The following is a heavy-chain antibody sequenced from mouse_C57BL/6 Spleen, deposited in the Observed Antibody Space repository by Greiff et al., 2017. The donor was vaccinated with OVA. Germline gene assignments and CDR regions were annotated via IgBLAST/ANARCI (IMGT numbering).Heavy chain of an antibody. CDR1: GYTFTSYW. J-gene: IGHJ3*01. CDR2: IDPTRGGT. Sequence: VQLQQPGAELVKPGASVKLSCKASGYTFTSYWMHWVKQRPGRGLEWIGRIDPTRGGTKYNEKFKSKATLTVDKPSSTAYMQLSSLTSEDSAVYCWASLGGPAWMAYWGQGTLVTVSA. V-gene: IGHV1-72*01. CDR3: ASLGGPAWMAY.